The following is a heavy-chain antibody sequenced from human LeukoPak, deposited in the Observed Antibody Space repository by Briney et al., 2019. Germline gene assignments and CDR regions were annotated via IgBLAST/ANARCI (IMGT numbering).Heavy chain of an antibody. Sequence: SETLSLTCGVYGGSFSGYLWNWIRQPPGKDLEWLGEINHSGSANYHPSLKSRVTISVDTSKNQFSLNLSSVTAADTAMYYCTRTGYTGGYWGQGTLVTVSS. CDR3: TRTGYTGGY. V-gene: IGHV4-34*01. CDR1: GGSFSGYL. CDR2: INHSGSA. J-gene: IGHJ4*02. D-gene: IGHD5-18*01.